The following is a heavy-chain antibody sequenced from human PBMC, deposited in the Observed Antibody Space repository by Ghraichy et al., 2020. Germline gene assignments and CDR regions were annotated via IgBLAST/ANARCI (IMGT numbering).Heavy chain of an antibody. D-gene: IGHD3-16*02. J-gene: IGHJ4*02. V-gene: IGHV4-59*01. Sequence: SETLSLTCTVSGGSISSYYWSWIRQPPGKGLEWIGYIYYSGSTNYNPSLKSRVTISVDTSKNQFSLKLSSVTAADTAVYYCASSYYDYIWGSYRYFGYWGQGSLVTVSS. CDR2: IYYSGST. CDR3: ASSYYDYIWGSYRYFGY. CDR1: GGSISSYY.